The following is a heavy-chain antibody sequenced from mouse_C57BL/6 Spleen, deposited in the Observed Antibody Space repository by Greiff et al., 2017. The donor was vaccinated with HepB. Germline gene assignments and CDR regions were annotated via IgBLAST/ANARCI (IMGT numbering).Heavy chain of an antibody. Sequence: QVQLKESGAELARPGASVKMSCKASGYTFTSYTMHWVKQRPGQGLEWIGYINPSSGYTKYNQKFKDKATLTADKSSSTAYMQLSSLTSEDSAVYYCARGVYYGNQYYFDYWGQGTTLTVSS. CDR2: INPSSGYT. V-gene: IGHV1-4*01. D-gene: IGHD2-1*01. CDR3: ARGVYYGNQYYFDY. J-gene: IGHJ2*01. CDR1: GYTFTSYT.